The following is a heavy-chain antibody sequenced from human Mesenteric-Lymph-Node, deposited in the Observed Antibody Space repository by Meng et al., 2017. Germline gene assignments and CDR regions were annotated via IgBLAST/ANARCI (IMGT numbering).Heavy chain of an antibody. CDR2: IKAGNGNN. CDR3: ARGGSGYGDFFDY. CDR1: DIIFNSYG. J-gene: IGHJ4*02. V-gene: IGHV1-3*01. D-gene: IGHD4-17*01. Sequence: VLLLEVGVDVTEAWVLVYVSCKGVDIIFNSYGMIWQRQAHGLRLEWMGWIKAGNGNNTYSQQFRGRVSINSDTSARTVYMEMSRPRSEDADVYYCARGGSGYGDFFDYWGQGTLVTVSS.